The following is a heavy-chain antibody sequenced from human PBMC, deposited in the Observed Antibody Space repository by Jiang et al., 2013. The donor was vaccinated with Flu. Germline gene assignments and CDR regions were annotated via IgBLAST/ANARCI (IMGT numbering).Heavy chain of an antibody. D-gene: IGHD6-13*01. V-gene: IGHV4-39*01. CDR1: GGSISSSSYY. J-gene: IGHJ5*02. Sequence: GLVKPSETLSLTCTVSGGSISSSSYYWGWIRQPPGKGLEWIGSIYYSGSTYYNPSLKSRVTISVDTSKNQFSLKLSSVTAADTAVDYCARHERYSSSWYESWYNWFDPWGQGTLVTVSS. CDR3: ARHERYSSSWYESWYNWFDP. CDR2: IYYSGST.